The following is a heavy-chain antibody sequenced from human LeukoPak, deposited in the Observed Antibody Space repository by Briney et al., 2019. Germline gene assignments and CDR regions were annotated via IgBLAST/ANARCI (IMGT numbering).Heavy chain of an antibody. CDR1: GFTFSTYG. CDR2: ISYDGSKT. CDR3: ARLPPSVFGVGTGDFDY. J-gene: IGHJ4*02. Sequence: GGSLRLSCEVSGFTFSTYGMYWVRQAPGKGLESVAVISYDGSKTYYADSVKGRSTISRDNPKNTVYLQLNSPTSDDTAVYYCARLPPSVFGVGTGDFDYWGQGTLVTVSS. V-gene: IGHV3-30*03. D-gene: IGHD2-8*02.